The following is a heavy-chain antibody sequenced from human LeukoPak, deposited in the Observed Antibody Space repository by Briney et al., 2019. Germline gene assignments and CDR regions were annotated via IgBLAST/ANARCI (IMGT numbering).Heavy chain of an antibody. J-gene: IGHJ4*02. D-gene: IGHD5-18*01. V-gene: IGHV1-2*02. Sequence: ASVKVSCKASGYTFTGYYIHWVRQAPGQGLDWMGWINPNSGGTDYAQKFQGRVTMTRDTSISTAYMELSRLRSDDTAVYYCARDRGYSYGNYFDYWGQGTLVTVSS. CDR3: ARDRGYSYGNYFDY. CDR2: INPNSGGT. CDR1: GYTFTGYY.